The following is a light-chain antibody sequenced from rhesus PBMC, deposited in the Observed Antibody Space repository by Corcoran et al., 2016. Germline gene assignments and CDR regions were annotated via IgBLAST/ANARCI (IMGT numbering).Light chain of an antibody. CDR3: LQYNSNPLT. CDR1: QGISTY. Sequence: DIQMTQSPSSLSASVGDRVTITCRASQGISTYLNWYQQKPGKAPKRLIYAASSLKSGVPSRFSGSGSGTAFTLTISSLQPEDFATYYCLQYNSNPLTFGGGTKVEIK. V-gene: IGKV1-43*01. J-gene: IGKJ4*01. CDR2: AAS.